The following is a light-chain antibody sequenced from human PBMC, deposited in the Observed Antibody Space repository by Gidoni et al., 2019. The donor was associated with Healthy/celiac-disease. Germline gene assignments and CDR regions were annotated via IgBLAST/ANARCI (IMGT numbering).Light chain of an antibody. CDR3: QQSYSTPPSS. CDR2: AAS. Sequence: DIQMTQSPSSLSASVGDRVTITCRASQSISSYLNWYQQKPGKAPKLLIYAASSLQSGVPSRFSGSGSGTDFTLTISSLQPEDFATYYCQQSYSTPPSSFXXXTKLEI. CDR1: QSISSY. J-gene: IGKJ2*04. V-gene: IGKV1-39*01.